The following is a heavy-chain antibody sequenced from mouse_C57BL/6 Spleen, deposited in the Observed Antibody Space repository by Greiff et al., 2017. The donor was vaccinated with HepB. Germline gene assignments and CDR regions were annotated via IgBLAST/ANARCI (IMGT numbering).Heavy chain of an antibody. J-gene: IGHJ2*01. CDR1: GYAFSSSW. V-gene: IGHV1-82*01. CDR2: IYPADGDT. CDR3: ARSVLLYYFDY. Sequence: VQLLESGPELVKPGASVKISCKASGYAFSSSWMNWVKQRPGKGLEWIGRIYPADGDTNYNGKFKGKATLTADKSSSTAYMQLSSLTSEDSAVYFCARSVLLYYFDYWGQGTTLTVSS.